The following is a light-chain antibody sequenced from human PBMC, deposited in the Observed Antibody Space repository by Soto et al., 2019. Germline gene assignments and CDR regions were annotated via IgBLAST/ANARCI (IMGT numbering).Light chain of an antibody. CDR2: EVT. V-gene: IGLV2-14*01. CDR3: SSCTSSNTLYV. Sequence: QSALIQPASVSGSPGQSITISCTGTSTDVGSCNYVSWYQQYPGKAPKLLIYEVTYRPSGLSHRFSGSKSGNTASLTISGLQAEDEDDYYCSSCTSSNTLYVFGSGTKV. J-gene: IGLJ1*01. CDR1: STDVGSCNY.